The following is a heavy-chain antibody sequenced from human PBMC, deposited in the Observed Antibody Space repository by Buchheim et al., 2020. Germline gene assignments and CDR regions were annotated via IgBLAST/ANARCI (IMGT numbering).Heavy chain of an antibody. J-gene: IGHJ6*02. D-gene: IGHD3-10*01. CDR2: ISYDGSNK. CDR1: GFTFSSYA. V-gene: IGHV3-30-3*01. Sequence: QVQLVESGGGVVQPGRSLRLSCAASGFTFSSYAMHWVRQAPGKGLEWVAVISYDGSNKYYADSVKGRFTISRDNSKNTLYLQMNSLRAEDTAVYYCARDMGRGRRTNCYYYGMDVWGQGTT. CDR3: ARDMGRGRRTNCYYYGMDV.